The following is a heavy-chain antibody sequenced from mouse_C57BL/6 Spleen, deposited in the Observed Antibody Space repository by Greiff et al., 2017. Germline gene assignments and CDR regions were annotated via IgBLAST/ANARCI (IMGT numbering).Heavy chain of an antibody. Sequence: VKLQQSGPGLVQPSQSLSITCTVSGFSLTSYGVHWVRQSPGKGLEWLGVIWSGGSTDYNAAFISRLSISKDNSKSQVFFKMNNLQADDTAIYYCARNGYDYDDYWYFDVWGTGTTVTVSS. CDR1: GFSLTSYG. D-gene: IGHD2-4*01. V-gene: IGHV2-2*01. CDR2: IWSGGST. J-gene: IGHJ1*03. CDR3: ARNGYDYDDYWYFDV.